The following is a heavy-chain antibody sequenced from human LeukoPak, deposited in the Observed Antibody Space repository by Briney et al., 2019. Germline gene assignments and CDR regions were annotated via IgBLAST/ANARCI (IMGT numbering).Heavy chain of an antibody. D-gene: IGHD4-17*01. CDR2: MNPNSGNT. V-gene: IGHV1-8*03. CDR3: ARRVRGDYANFDY. CDR1: GYTFTSYD. Sequence: GASVKVSCKASGYTFTSYDINWVRQATGQGLEWMGWMNPNSGNTGYAQKFQGRVTITRNTSISTAYMELSSLRSEDTAVYYCARRVRGDYANFDYWGQGTLVTVSS. J-gene: IGHJ4*02.